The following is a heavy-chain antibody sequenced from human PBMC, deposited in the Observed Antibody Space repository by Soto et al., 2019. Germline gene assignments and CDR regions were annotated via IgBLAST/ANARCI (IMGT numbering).Heavy chain of an antibody. D-gene: IGHD6-6*01. V-gene: IGHV4-59*01. CDR1: GGSISSYY. CDR2: IYYSGST. Sequence: SETLSLTCTVSGGSISSYYWSWIRQPPGKGLEWIGYIYYSGSTNYNPSLKSRVTISVDTSKNQFSLKLSSVTAADTAVYYCARESWQLVRVANAFDIWGQGTMVTVSS. CDR3: ARESWQLVRVANAFDI. J-gene: IGHJ3*02.